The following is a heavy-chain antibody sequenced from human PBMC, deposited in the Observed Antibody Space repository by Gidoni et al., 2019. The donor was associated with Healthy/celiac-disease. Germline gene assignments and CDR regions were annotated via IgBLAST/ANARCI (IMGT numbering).Heavy chain of an antibody. J-gene: IGHJ6*02. V-gene: IGHV3-33*01. CDR1: GFTFSSYG. CDR2: IWYDGSNK. D-gene: IGHD3-22*01. Sequence: QVQLVESGGGVVQPGRSLRLSCAASGFTFSSYGMHWVRQAPGKGLAWVAVIWYDGSNKYYADSVKGRFTISRDNSKNTLYLQMNSLRAEDTAVYYCARDLEDDSSGYPPYYYYGMDVWGQGTTVTVSS. CDR3: ARDLEDDSSGYPPYYYYGMDV.